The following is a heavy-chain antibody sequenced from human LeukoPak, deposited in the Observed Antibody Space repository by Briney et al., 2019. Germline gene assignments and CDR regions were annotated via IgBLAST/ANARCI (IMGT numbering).Heavy chain of an antibody. CDR2: IFISISDI. Sequence: TGGSLRLSCAASGFTFSIDSMNCGRQAPGRGREWVSSIFISISDIYYADSVKGRFTIYRDNAKNSMYLQMNSLSDEDTAVYYCARDRGRDYDFWSGYSFVEYFQHWGQGTLVIVSS. V-gene: IGHV3-21*01. D-gene: IGHD3-3*01. CDR3: ARDRGRDYDFWSGYSFVEYFQH. CDR1: GFTFSIDS. J-gene: IGHJ1*01.